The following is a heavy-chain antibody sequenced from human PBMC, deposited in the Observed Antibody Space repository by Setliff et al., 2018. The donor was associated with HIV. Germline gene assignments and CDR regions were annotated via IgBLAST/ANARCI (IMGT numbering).Heavy chain of an antibody. CDR2: VYYSGST. D-gene: IGHD5-18*01. CDR1: GGSISSSGPGYY. CDR3: ARPRLGGTPMDRDAFDI. J-gene: IGHJ3*02. V-gene: IGHV4-39*01. Sequence: SETLSLTCTVSGGSISSSGPGYYWGWVRQPPGGGLEWIGSVYYSGSTYYNPSLRSRVTISVDMSKNQLSLRLTSMTAADTAVYYCARPRLGGTPMDRDAFDIWDQGTMVTVSS.